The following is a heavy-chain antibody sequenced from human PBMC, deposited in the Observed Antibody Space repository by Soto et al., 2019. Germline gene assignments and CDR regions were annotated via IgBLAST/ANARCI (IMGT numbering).Heavy chain of an antibody. Sequence: SETLSLTCTVSGGTISSSSYYWGWIRQPPGKGLEWIGSIYYSGSTYYNPSLKSRVTISVDTSKNQFSLKLSSVTAADTAVYYCAVTYYYGSGSPVGWFDPWGQGTLVTVSS. J-gene: IGHJ5*02. V-gene: IGHV4-39*01. CDR1: GGTISSSSYY. CDR3: AVTYYYGSGSPVGWFDP. D-gene: IGHD3-10*01. CDR2: IYYSGST.